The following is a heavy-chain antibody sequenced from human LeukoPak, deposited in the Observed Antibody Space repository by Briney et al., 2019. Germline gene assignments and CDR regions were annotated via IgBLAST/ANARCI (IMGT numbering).Heavy chain of an antibody. V-gene: IGHV4-31*03. CDR2: IYYSGST. D-gene: IGHD2-21*02. J-gene: IGHJ6*02. Sequence: SETLSLTCTVSGGSISSGGYYWSWIRQHPGKGLEWLGYIYYSGSTYYNPSLKSRVTISVDTSKNQFSLKLSSVTAADTAVYYCARDCGGDCFGYYYYGMDVWGQGTTVTVSS. CDR3: ARDCGGDCFGYYYYGMDV. CDR1: GGSISSGGYY.